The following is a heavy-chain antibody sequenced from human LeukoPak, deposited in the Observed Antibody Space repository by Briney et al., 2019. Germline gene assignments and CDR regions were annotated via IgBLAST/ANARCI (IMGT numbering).Heavy chain of an antibody. Sequence: ASVKVSCKASGGTFSSYAISWVRQAPGQGLEWMGGIIPIFGTANYAQKFQGRVTITADESTSTAYMELSSLRSEDTAAYYCARFVPDDPFDYWGQGTLVTVSS. V-gene: IGHV1-69*13. D-gene: IGHD1-1*01. CDR1: GGTFSSYA. CDR3: ARFVPDDPFDY. J-gene: IGHJ4*02. CDR2: IIPIFGTA.